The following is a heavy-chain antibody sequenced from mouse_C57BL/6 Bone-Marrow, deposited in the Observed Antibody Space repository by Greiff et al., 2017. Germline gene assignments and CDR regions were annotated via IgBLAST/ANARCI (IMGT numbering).Heavy chain of an antibody. J-gene: IGHJ2*01. CDR3: TREGDYYGSSNYFGG. CDR1: GFTFSSYA. V-gene: IGHV5-9-1*02. CDR2: ISSGGDYI. D-gene: IGHD1-1*01. Sequence: EVMLVESGEGLVKPGGSLKLSCAASGFTFSSYAMSWVRQTPEKRLAWVAYISSGGDYIYYADTVKGRVTISRDNARNTLYLQMSSLKSEDTAMYYCTREGDYYGSSNYFGGWGQGTTLTVSS.